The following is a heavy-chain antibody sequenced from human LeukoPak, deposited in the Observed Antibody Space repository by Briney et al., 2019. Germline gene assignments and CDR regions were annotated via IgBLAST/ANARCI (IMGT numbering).Heavy chain of an antibody. Sequence: ASVKVSCKASGYTFTSYGISWVRQAPGQGLEWMGWISAYNGNTNYAQKLQGRVTMTTDTSTSTAYMELRSLRSDDTAVYYCARDEYCSSTSCSYTPDYDYYMDVWGKGTTVTVSS. V-gene: IGHV1-18*01. CDR3: ARDEYCSSTSCSYTPDYDYYMDV. D-gene: IGHD2-2*01. CDR2: ISAYNGNT. CDR1: GYTFTSYG. J-gene: IGHJ6*03.